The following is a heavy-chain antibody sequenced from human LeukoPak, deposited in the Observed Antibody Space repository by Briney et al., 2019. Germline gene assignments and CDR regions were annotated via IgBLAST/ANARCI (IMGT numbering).Heavy chain of an antibody. CDR2: IYSGGST. J-gene: IGHJ6*03. V-gene: IGHV3-53*01. Sequence: GGSLRLSCAASGFTVSSNYMSWVRQAPGKGLEWVSVIYSGGSTYYADSMKGRFTISRDNSKNTLYLQMNSLRAEDTAVYYCARVRYYYYYMDVWGKGTTVTVSS. CDR1: GFTVSSNY. CDR3: ARVRYYYYYMDV.